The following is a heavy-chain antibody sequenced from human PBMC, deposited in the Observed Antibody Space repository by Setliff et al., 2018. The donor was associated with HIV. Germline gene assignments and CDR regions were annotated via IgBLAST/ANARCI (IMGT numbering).Heavy chain of an antibody. Sequence: GGSLRLSCAASGFTFNSYGMNWVRQAPGKGLEWVAFIRYAGSNQYYADSVKGRFTISRDNSKNTLYLQMNSLRAEDTAVYYCARPVEMANREFDYWGQGTLVTVSS. J-gene: IGHJ4*02. V-gene: IGHV3-33*08. CDR3: ARPVEMANREFDY. CDR1: GFTFNSYG. D-gene: IGHD1-26*01. CDR2: IRYAGSNQ.